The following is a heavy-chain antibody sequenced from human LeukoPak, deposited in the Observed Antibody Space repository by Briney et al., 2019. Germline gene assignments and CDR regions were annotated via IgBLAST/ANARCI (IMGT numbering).Heavy chain of an antibody. J-gene: IGHJ4*02. CDR3: ASQLRWSYY. CDR2: ISYDGSNK. V-gene: IGHV3-30*04. CDR1: GLTFSSYA. D-gene: IGHD4-23*01. Sequence: PGGSLRLSCAASGLTFSSYAMHWVRQAPGKGLEWVAVISYDGSNKYYADSVKGRFTISRDNSKNTLYLQMNSLRAEDTAVYYCASQLRWSYYWGQGTLVTVSA.